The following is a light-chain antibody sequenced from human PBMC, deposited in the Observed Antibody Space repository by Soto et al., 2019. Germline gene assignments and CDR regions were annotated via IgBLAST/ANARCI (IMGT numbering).Light chain of an antibody. J-gene: IGKJ2*01. CDR3: HQYENWPYT. Sequence: EIVMTQSPATVSLSPGERATLSCRASPGVSNTLAWYQQRPGQAPRLLIYGASIRAPGIPARFSGGGSGTEFTLTITSLQAEDFAVYYCHQYENWPYTFGQGTKLEIK. CDR2: GAS. V-gene: IGKV3-15*01. CDR1: PGVSNT.